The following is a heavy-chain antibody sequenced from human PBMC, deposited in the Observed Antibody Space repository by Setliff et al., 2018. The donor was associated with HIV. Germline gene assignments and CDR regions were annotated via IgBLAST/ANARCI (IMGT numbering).Heavy chain of an antibody. CDR2: INPNSGGT. Sequence: ASVKVSCKASGYTFTNYYMHWVRQAPGQGLEWMGWINPNSGGTNYAQKFQGRVTMTRDTSISTAYMELSRLRSDDTAVYYCARTLPQYTNLFDYWSQGTLVTVSS. D-gene: IGHD5-18*01. CDR1: GYTFTNYY. CDR3: ARTLPQYTNLFDY. V-gene: IGHV1-2*02. J-gene: IGHJ4*02.